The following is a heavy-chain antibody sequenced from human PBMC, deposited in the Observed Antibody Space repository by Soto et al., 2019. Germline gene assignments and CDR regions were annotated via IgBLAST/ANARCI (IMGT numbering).Heavy chain of an antibody. V-gene: IGHV3-23*01. Sequence: VQLLESGGGLVQPGGSLRLSCAASGFRFSDYSMSWVRQAPGKGLEWVSVISADGRTTYFADSVKGRFTLSRDNFKDTLYLQMDSLRAEDTAVYHCAKIPTLYYDSRGFYGWFDPWGQGTLVTVSA. J-gene: IGHJ5*02. D-gene: IGHD3-22*01. CDR1: GFRFSDYS. CDR2: ISADGRTT. CDR3: AKIPTLYYDSRGFYGWFDP.